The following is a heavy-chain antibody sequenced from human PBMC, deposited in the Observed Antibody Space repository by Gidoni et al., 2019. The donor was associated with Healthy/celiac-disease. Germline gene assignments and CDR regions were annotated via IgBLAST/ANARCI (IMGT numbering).Heavy chain of an antibody. J-gene: IGHJ2*01. D-gene: IGHD2-8*02. V-gene: IGHV1-2*02. CDR1: GYTFTGYY. Sequence: QVQLVQSGAEVTKPGASVTVSCQASGYTFTGYYMHWVRLAPGQGLEWMGGINPNSGGTNYEKKFQGRVTMTRDTSISTAIMELSRLRTDETAGDYCARFGWYMGGRYFDLWGRGTLVTVSS. CDR3: ARFGWYMGGRYFDL. CDR2: INPNSGGT.